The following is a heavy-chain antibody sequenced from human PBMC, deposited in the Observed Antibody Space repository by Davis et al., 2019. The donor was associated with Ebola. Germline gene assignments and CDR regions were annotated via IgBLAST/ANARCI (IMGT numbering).Heavy chain of an antibody. Sequence: PGGSLRLSCAASGFTFSMYWMYWVRQAPGKGLVCVSRLNGDGSTTAYADSVKGRFTISRDNAKNTVYLQMNSLRAEDTAVYYCARAHELYFGGSYDVWGQGTLVTVSS. CDR1: GFTFSMYW. V-gene: IGHV3-74*01. D-gene: IGHD4-23*01. J-gene: IGHJ4*02. CDR3: ARAHELYFGGSYDV. CDR2: LNGDGSTT.